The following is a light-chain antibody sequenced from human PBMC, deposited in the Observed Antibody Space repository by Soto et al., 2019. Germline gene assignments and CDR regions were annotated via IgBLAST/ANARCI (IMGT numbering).Light chain of an antibody. Sequence: DIQMTQSPSSLSASVGDRVTITCRASQSISSYLNWYQQKPGKAPKLLIYAASSLQSWDPSRFSGSGSGTDFTLTISSLQPEDFATYYCQQSYSTPRTFGQGTKLEIK. CDR1: QSISSY. CDR2: AAS. V-gene: IGKV1-39*01. CDR3: QQSYSTPRT. J-gene: IGKJ2*02.